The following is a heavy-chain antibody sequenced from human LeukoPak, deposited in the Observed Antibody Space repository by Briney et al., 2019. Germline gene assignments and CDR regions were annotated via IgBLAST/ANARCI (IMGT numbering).Heavy chain of an antibody. CDR2: IIPIFGTA. Sequence: EASVKVSCKASGGTFSSYAISWVRQAPGQGLEWMGGIIPIFGTANYAQKFQGRVTITADESTSTAYMELSSLRSEDTAVYYCARNSGYDYYYYMDVWGKGTTVTISS. J-gene: IGHJ6*03. CDR3: ARNSGYDYYYYMDV. V-gene: IGHV1-69*13. D-gene: IGHD5-12*01. CDR1: GGTFSSYA.